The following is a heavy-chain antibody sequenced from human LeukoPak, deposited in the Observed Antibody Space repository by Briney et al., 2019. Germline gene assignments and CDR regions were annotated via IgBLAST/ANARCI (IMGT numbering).Heavy chain of an antibody. CDR3: ARDSSMGRY. Sequence: GGSLRLSCGVSGFTFSSYWMNWVRQAPGKGLEWVANIKQDGTDKYYVDSVKGRFTISRDNAKSSLYLQMDSLRVEDAAVYYCARDSSMGRYWGQGTLVTVSS. CDR1: GFTFSSYW. CDR2: IKQDGTDK. V-gene: IGHV3-7*01. D-gene: IGHD2-2*01. J-gene: IGHJ4*02.